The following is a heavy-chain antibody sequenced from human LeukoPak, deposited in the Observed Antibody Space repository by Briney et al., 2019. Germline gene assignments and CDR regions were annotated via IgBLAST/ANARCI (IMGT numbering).Heavy chain of an antibody. J-gene: IGHJ4*02. CDR1: NYSLSNDYY. CDR2: IYHRGST. CDR3: ARVTSSSWYPGGWGGDYFDY. Sequence: TSETLSLTCAVSNYSLSNDYYWGWIRLPPGKGLEWIGSIYHRGSTYYNPSLQSRVTMSVDTSKNQFSLKLSSVTAADTAVYYCARVTSSSWYPGGWGGDYFDYWGQGTLVTVSS. V-gene: IGHV4-38-2*01. D-gene: IGHD6-13*01.